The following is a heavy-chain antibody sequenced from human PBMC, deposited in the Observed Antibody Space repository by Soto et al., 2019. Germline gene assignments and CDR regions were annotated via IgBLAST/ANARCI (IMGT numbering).Heavy chain of an antibody. D-gene: IGHD3-22*01. Sequence: GGSLRLSCAASGFTFSSYAMTWVRQAPGKGLEWVSTISGSGGSTYYADSVKGRFTISRDNSKNTLYLQMNSLRAEDTAVYYCARDRVESGYPEYFQHWGQGTLVTVSS. V-gene: IGHV3-23*01. CDR3: ARDRVESGYPEYFQH. J-gene: IGHJ1*01. CDR1: GFTFSSYA. CDR2: ISGSGGST.